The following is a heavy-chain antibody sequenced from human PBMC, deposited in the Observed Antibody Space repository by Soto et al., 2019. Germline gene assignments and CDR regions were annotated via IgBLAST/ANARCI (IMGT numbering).Heavy chain of an antibody. CDR2: IYNSGGT. V-gene: IGHV4-61*01. J-gene: IGHJ5*02. D-gene: IGHD5-12*01. CDR3: ARHSRESWLQLHH. CDR1: GGSVSSGNYY. Sequence: QVQLQESGPGLVKPSETLSLICTVSGGSVSSGNYYWSWIRQPPGKGLVWIGYIYNSGGTNYNPSFRSRVTISLDASKNQFSLKLSSVTAADTAVYYCARHSRESWLQLHHWGQGTLVTVSS.